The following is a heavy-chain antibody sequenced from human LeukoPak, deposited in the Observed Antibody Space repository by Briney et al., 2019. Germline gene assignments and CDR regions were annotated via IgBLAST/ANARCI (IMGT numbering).Heavy chain of an antibody. CDR1: GFTFSCYA. D-gene: IGHD3-22*01. J-gene: IGHJ4*02. CDR2: ISGSGGST. CDR3: AKGGKYYYDSSGYSQD. V-gene: IGHV3-23*01. Sequence: GGSLRLSCAASGFTFSCYAMSWVRQAPGKGLEWVSAISGSGGSTYYADSVKGRFTISRDSSKNTLYLQMNRLRAEDTAVYYCAKGGKYYYDSSGYSQDWGQGTLVTVSS.